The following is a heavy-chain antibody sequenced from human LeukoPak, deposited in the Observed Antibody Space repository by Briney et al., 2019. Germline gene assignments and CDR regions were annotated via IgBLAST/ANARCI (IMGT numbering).Heavy chain of an antibody. CDR2: IIPIFGTA. Sequence: ASVKVSCKASGGTFSSYAISWVRQAPGQGLEWMGRIIPIFGTANYAQKFQGRVTITTDESTSTAYMELSSLRSEDTAVYYCASYYYDSSGHGPSFDYWGQGTPVTVSS. CDR3: ASYYYDSSGHGPSFDY. V-gene: IGHV1-69*05. D-gene: IGHD3-22*01. J-gene: IGHJ4*02. CDR1: GGTFSSYA.